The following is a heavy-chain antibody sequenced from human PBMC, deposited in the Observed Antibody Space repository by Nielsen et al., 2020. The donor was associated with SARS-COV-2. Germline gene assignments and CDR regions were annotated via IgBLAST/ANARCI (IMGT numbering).Heavy chain of an antibody. CDR1: GFTFSSYW. D-gene: IGHD3-3*01. V-gene: IGHV3-7*05. CDR2: IKQDGSEK. J-gene: IGHJ6*02. CDR3: ARVTAYDFGMDV. Sequence: GESLKISCAASGFTFSSYWMSWVRQAPRKGLEWVANIKQDGSEKYYVDSVKGRFTISRDNAKNSLYLQMNSLRAEDTAVYYCARVTAYDFGMDVWGQGTTVTVSS.